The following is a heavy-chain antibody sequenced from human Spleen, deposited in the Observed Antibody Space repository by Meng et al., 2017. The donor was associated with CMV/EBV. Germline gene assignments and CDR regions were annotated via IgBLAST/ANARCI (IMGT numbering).Heavy chain of an antibody. CDR1: GFTFSDYY. J-gene: IGHJ4*02. CDR2: ISSSGSTI. V-gene: IGHV3-11*04. D-gene: IGHD2-21*01. CDR3: ARHCGGDCYPFFDY. Sequence: GESLKISCAASGFTFSDYYMSWIRQAPGKGLEWVSYISSSGSTIYYADSVKGRFTISRDNAKNSLYLQMNSLRVEDTAVYYCARHCGGDCYPFFDYWGQGTLVTVSS.